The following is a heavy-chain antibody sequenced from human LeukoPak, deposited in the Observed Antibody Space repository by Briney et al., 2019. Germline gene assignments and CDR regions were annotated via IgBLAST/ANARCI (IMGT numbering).Heavy chain of an antibody. V-gene: IGHV3-30*18. Sequence: SLRLSCAASGFTFSSYGMHWVRQAPGKGLEWVAVISYDGSNKYYADSVKGRFTISRDSSKNTLYLQMNSLRAEDTAVYYCAKDTYGSGSYLDYWGQGTLVTVSS. CDR1: GFTFSSYG. CDR2: ISYDGSNK. J-gene: IGHJ4*02. CDR3: AKDTYGSGSYLDY. D-gene: IGHD3-10*01.